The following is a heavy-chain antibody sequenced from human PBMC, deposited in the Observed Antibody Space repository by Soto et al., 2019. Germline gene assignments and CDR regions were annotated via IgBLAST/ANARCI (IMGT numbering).Heavy chain of an antibody. D-gene: IGHD4-17*01. J-gene: IGHJ4*02. Sequence: SETLSLTWTVSGGSMSSYYWSWIRQPPGKGLEWIGYIYNSGSTNYNPSLKRRVTISVDTSKNQFSLKLSSVTAADTAVYYCAYGDSRGPFDSWGQGTLVTVPS. CDR1: GGSMSSYY. CDR2: IYNSGST. CDR3: AYGDSRGPFDS. V-gene: IGHV4-59*01.